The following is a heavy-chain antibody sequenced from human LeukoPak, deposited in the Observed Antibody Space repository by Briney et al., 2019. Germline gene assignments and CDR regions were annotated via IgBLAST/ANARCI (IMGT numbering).Heavy chain of an antibody. Sequence: SVKVSCKASGGTFSSYAISWVRQAPGQGLEWMGGIIPIFGTANYAQKFQGRVTITADESTSTAYMELSSLRSEDTAVYYCALGYCSSTSCPIFDYWGQGTLVTVSS. CDR1: GGTFSSYA. V-gene: IGHV1-69*13. J-gene: IGHJ4*02. D-gene: IGHD2-2*01. CDR2: IIPIFGTA. CDR3: ALGYCSSTSCPIFDY.